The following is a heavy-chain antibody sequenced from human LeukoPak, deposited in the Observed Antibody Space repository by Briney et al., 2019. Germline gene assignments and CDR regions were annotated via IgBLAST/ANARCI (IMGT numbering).Heavy chain of an antibody. Sequence: GGSLRLSCAASGFTFSSYAMSWVRQAPGKGLEWVSAISGSGGSTYYADSVKGRFTISRDNSKNTLYLQMNSLRAEDTAVYYCAKVIVVVPPQPYYFDYWGQGTLVTVSS. D-gene: IGHD2-2*01. J-gene: IGHJ4*02. CDR1: GFTFSSYA. CDR3: AKVIVVVPPQPYYFDY. CDR2: ISGSGGST. V-gene: IGHV3-23*01.